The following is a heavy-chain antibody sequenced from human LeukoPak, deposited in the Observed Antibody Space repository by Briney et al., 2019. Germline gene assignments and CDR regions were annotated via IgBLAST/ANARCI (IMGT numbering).Heavy chain of an antibody. V-gene: IGHV1-69*04. CDR3: ASKSIEDSYGPEYHYYGMDA. Sequence: SVKVSCKASGGTFSSYAISWVRQAPGQGLEWMGRIIPILGIAKYAQKFQGRVTITADKSTSTAYMELSSLRSEDTAVYYCASKSIEDSYGPEYHYYGMDAWGQGTTVTVSS. CDR2: IIPILGIA. D-gene: IGHD5-18*01. CDR1: GGTFSSYA. J-gene: IGHJ6*02.